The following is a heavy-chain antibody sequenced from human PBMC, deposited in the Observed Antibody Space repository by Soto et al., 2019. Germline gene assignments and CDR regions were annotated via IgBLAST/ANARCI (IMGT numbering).Heavy chain of an antibody. CDR1: GFTFNNYA. Sequence: QVQLVESGGGVVQPGRSLRLSCAASGFTFNNYAMHWVRQAPGKGLEWVAVISFDGKTKYYTDAVKGRFTISRDKSTSTLYLQMNSLSAEDTAVYYCAKERDLYFDSSSPFDYWGQGTLVTVSS. V-gene: IGHV3-30*18. D-gene: IGHD3-22*01. CDR3: AKERDLYFDSSSPFDY. J-gene: IGHJ4*02. CDR2: ISFDGKTK.